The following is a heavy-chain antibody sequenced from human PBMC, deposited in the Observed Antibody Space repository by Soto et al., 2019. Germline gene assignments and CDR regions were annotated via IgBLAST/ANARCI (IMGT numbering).Heavy chain of an antibody. Sequence: QVQLVESGGGVVQPGRSLRLSCAASGFTFSSYGMHWVRQAPGKGLEWVAVIWYDGSNKYYADSVKGRFTISRDNSKNTLYLQMNSRRAEDTAVYYCARQALLVWFGELSPYYYYGMDVWGQGTTVTVSS. CDR1: GFTFSSYG. CDR3: ARQALLVWFGELSPYYYYGMDV. D-gene: IGHD3-10*01. J-gene: IGHJ6*02. V-gene: IGHV3-33*01. CDR2: IWYDGSNK.